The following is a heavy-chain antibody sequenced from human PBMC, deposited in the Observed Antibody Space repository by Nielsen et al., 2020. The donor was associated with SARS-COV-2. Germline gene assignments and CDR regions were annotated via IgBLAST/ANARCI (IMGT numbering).Heavy chain of an antibody. CDR1: GVTFNTYT. J-gene: IGHJ4*02. CDR2: IIPIFGTA. D-gene: IGHD3-22*01. Sequence: SVKVSCKPSGVTFNTYTISWVRKAPGQGLEWMGGIIPIFGTANYAQKFQGRVTITADESTSTAYMELSSLRSEDTAVYYCARTGSYDSSGYYFDYWGQGTLVTVSS. CDR3: ARTGSYDSSGYYFDY. V-gene: IGHV1-69*13.